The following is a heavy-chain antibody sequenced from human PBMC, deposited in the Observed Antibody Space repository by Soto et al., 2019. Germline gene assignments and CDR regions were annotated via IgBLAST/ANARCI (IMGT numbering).Heavy chain of an antibody. CDR2: INPNSGNT. V-gene: IGHV1-8*01. Sequence: QVQRVQSGAEVKKPGASVKVSSKASGYTFTSYDLNWVRQATGQGLEWMGWINPNSGNTGYAQNSQGRVTMTRDTSMSTAYMELSSLRSEDTAVYYCARAYCDGDCYVDYWGQGTLVTVSS. J-gene: IGHJ4*02. CDR3: ARAYCDGDCYVDY. CDR1: GYTFTSYD. D-gene: IGHD2-21*02.